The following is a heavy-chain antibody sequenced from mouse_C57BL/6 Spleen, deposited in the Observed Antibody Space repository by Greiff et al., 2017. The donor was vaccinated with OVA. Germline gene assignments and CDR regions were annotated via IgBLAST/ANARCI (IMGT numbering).Heavy chain of an antibody. CDR1: GFSLTSYG. J-gene: IGHJ3*01. D-gene: IGHD1-1*01. Sequence: QVQLKQSGPGLVQPSQSLSITCTVSGFSLTSYGVHWVRQSPGKGLEWLGVIWSGGSTDYNAAFISRLSLSKDNSKSQVFFKMNSLQADDTAIYYCASLYYYGSRGVFAYWGQGTLVTVSA. CDR3: ASLYYYGSRGVFAY. CDR2: IWSGGST. V-gene: IGHV2-2*01.